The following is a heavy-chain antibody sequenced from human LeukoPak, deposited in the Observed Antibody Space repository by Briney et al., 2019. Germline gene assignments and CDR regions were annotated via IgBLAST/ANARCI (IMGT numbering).Heavy chain of an antibody. J-gene: IGHJ4*02. CDR1: GYTFTSYG. Sequence: ASVKVSCKASGYTFTSYGISWVRQAPGQGLEWMGWISAYNGNTNYAQKLQGRVTMTTDTSTSTAYMELRSLRSDDTAVYYCARARSGYDRYYYFDYWGQGTLVTVSS. D-gene: IGHD5-12*01. CDR3: ARARSGYDRYYYFDY. V-gene: IGHV1-18*01. CDR2: ISAYNGNT.